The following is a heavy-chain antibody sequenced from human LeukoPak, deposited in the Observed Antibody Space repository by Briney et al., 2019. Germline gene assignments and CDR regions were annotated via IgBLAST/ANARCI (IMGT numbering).Heavy chain of an antibody. V-gene: IGHV1-18*01. J-gene: IGHJ4*02. Sequence: GASVKVSCKASGYTFTSYGISWVRQAPGQGLEWMGWISAYNGNTNYAQKLQGRVTMTTDESTSTAYMELRSLRSDDTAVYYCARDSLSEYYDFWSGNASHYFDYWGWGHRIMVSA. CDR2: ISAYNGNT. CDR3: ARDSLSEYYDFWSGNASHYFDY. CDR1: GYTFTSYG. D-gene: IGHD3-3*01.